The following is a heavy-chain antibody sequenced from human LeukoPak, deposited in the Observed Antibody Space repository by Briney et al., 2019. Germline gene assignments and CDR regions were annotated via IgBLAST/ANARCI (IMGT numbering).Heavy chain of an antibody. CDR2: IYHSGST. D-gene: IGHD2-21*01. V-gene: IGHV4-38-2*02. CDR3: ARNSKEYWHFDL. Sequence: SETLSLTCTVSGYSISSGYYWGWIRQPPGKGLEWIGSIYHSGSTYYNPSLKSRVTISVDTSKNQFSLKLSSVTAADTAVYYCARNSKEYWHFDLWGRGILVTVSS. J-gene: IGHJ2*01. CDR1: GYSISSGYY.